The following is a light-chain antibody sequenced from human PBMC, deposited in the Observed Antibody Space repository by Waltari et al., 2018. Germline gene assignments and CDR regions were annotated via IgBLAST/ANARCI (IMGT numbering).Light chain of an antibody. J-gene: IGLJ3*02. Sequence: QSVLTQPPSASGTPGQGVTISCSGGASNIGNNVVNWYQQVPGKAPKLLIYRSDRRAAGAPDRFAGSKSGTSASLAISGLQSEDEADYYCAAWDDSLNGRWVFGGGTKVTVL. CDR2: RSD. V-gene: IGLV1-44*01. CDR3: AAWDDSLNGRWV. CDR1: ASNIGNNV.